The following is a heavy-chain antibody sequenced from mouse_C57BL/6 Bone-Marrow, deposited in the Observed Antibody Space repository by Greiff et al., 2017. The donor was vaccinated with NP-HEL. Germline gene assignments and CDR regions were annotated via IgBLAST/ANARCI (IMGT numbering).Heavy chain of an antibody. CDR2: IHPNSGST. CDR1: GYTFTSYW. CDR3: ARRDYGSSFWYFDV. V-gene: IGHV1-64*01. Sequence: QVQPQQPGAELVKPGASVKLSCKASGYTFTSYWMHWVKQRPGQGLEWIGMIHPNSGSTNYNEKFKSKATLTVDKSSSTAYMQLSSLTSEDSAVYYCARRDYGSSFWYFDVWGTGTTVTVSS. D-gene: IGHD1-1*01. J-gene: IGHJ1*03.